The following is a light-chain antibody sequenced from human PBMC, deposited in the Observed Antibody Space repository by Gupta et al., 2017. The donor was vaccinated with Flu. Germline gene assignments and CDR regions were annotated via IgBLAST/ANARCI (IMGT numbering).Light chain of an antibody. V-gene: IGLV3-21*02. CDR1: NIARES. CDR2: DES. J-gene: IGLJ2*01. CDR3: QVWFGRGDPDVV. Sequence: QTATISCGGDNIARESVHWYQQRPGQAPMLRGVDESDRPSGIPDRISGAKSGNTATLKISSVGAGDEADYYWQVWFGRGDPDVVVGGGTRLTVL.